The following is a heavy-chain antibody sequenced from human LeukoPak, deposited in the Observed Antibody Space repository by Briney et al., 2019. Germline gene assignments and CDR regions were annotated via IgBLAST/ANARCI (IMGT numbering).Heavy chain of an antibody. V-gene: IGHV1-2*02. D-gene: IGHD4-23*01. Sequence: ASVKVSCKASGYTFTSYYMHWVRQAPGQGLEWMGIISSSGGSTNYAQKFQGRVTMTRDTSISTAYMELSRLRSDDTAVYYCARENGGNSVHWFDPWGQGTLVTVSS. CDR1: GYTFTSYY. J-gene: IGHJ5*02. CDR3: ARENGGNSVHWFDP. CDR2: ISSSGGST.